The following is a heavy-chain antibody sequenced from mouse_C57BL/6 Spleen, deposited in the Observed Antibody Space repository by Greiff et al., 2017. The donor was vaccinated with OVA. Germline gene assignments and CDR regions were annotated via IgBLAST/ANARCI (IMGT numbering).Heavy chain of an antibody. D-gene: IGHD1-1*01. J-gene: IGHJ4*01. CDR2: IDPEDGET. CDR1: GFNIKDYY. V-gene: IGHV14-2*01. Sequence: EVQLQQSGAELVKPGASVKLSCTASGFNIKDYYMHWVKQRTEQGLEWIGRIDPEDGETKYAPKFQGKATITADTTSNTAYLQLSSLTSEDTAVYYGASPTYGSSYYYAMDYWGQGTSVTVSS. CDR3: ASPTYGSSYYYAMDY.